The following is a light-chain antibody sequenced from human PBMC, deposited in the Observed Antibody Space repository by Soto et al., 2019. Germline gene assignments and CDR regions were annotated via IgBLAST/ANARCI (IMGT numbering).Light chain of an antibody. Sequence: EIVLTQSPGTLSLSPGERATLSCRASQSVSSSYLAWYQQKPGQAPRLLIYGASGRATGIPDRFCGSVSGTEFTLPISRLEAEDFVVYYCQQYGSSPPGTFGQGTRLEI. V-gene: IGKV3-20*01. CDR3: QQYGSSPPGT. J-gene: IGKJ5*01. CDR1: QSVSSSY. CDR2: GAS.